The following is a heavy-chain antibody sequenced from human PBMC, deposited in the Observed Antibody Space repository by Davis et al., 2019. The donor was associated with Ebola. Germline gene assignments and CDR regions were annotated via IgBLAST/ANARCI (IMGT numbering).Heavy chain of an antibody. D-gene: IGHD3-22*01. J-gene: IGHJ6*02. CDR3: ARDLHYYDSSGYRYYYYYGMDV. CDR1: VITFSSYA. CDR2: ISGSGGST. Sequence: GESLKISCTDSVITFSSYAMTWVRQAPGKGLEWVSAISGSGGSTYYADSVKGRFTISRDNSKNTLYLQMNSLRAEDTAVYYCARDLHYYDSSGYRYYYYYGMDVWGQGTTVTVSS. V-gene: IGHV3-23*01.